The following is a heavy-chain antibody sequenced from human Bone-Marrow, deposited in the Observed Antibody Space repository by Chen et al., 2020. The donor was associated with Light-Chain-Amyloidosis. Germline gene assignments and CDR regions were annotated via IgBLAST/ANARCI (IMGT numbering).Heavy chain of an antibody. J-gene: IGHJ4*02. CDR1: GYTFPNYW. D-gene: IGHD5-12*01. CDR3: ARRRDGYNFDY. CDR2: ICPDDSDA. Sequence: EVQLEQSGPEAKKPGESLKISCKGPGYTFPNYWVGWVRQMPGKGLEWRGVICPDDSDARYIPSFEGQVTISADKSITTAYLQWRSLKASDTAMYYCARRRDGYNFDYWGQGTLVTVSS. V-gene: IGHV5-51*01.